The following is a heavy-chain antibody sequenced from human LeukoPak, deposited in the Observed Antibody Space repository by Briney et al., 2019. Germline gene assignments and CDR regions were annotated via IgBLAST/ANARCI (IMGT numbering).Heavy chain of an antibody. Sequence: GGSLKLSCAASGFTFGDHAMHWVRQAPGKGLEWVSLITGNGGSTYYADSVKGRFAISRDNRKNSLYLQLNGLRTEDTAFYYCAKVRSVAGTLDFFDSWGHGTLVTVSS. D-gene: IGHD6-19*01. CDR1: GFTFGDHA. CDR2: ITGNGGST. J-gene: IGHJ4*01. V-gene: IGHV3-43*02. CDR3: AKVRSVAGTLDFFDS.